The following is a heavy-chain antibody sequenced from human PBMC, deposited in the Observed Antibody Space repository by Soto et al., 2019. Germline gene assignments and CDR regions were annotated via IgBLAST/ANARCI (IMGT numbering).Heavy chain of an antibody. CDR3: ARRYGSAFDI. CDR2: IYYSGST. J-gene: IGHJ3*02. V-gene: IGHV4-59*01. Sequence: QVPLQESGPGLVKPSETLSLTCTVSGGSISSYYWRWIRQPPGKGLEWIGYIYYSGSTNYNPSLRSRVTISVATSKNQFSLKLSSVTAADTAVYYCARRYGSAFDIWGQGTMVTVSS. CDR1: GGSISSYY. D-gene: IGHD3-10*01.